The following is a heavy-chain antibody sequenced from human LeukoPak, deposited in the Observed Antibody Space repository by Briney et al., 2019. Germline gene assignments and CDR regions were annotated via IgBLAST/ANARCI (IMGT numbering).Heavy chain of an antibody. V-gene: IGHV4-59*01. D-gene: IGHD1-26*01. CDR2: IHYSGTT. CDR1: GASLSSYY. Sequence: SETLSLTCTVSGASLSSYYWSWIRQSPGKGLECIGYIHYSGTTNYNPSLTSRVTISLDTSKSQFSLKLSSVTAAGTAVYYCARCSRGYSGSFYFDLGVQGTLVTVSS. CDR3: ARCSRGYSGSFYFDL. J-gene: IGHJ4*02.